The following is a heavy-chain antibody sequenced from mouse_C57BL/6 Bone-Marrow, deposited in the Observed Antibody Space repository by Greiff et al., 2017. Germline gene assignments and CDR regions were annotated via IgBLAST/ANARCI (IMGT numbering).Heavy chain of an antibody. CDR3: ARERNREGFAWFAY. J-gene: IGHJ3*01. V-gene: IGHV1-39*01. Sequence: EVQGVESGPELVQPGASVKISCKSTDYSFTYHNMYWVKKTHGKSLELIGVINPNYGTTSYPQTIKGQAILSVDHSSSTAYMQLNSLTSEDSADDYGARERNREGFAWFAYGGKGTLVTVSA. CDR1: DYSFTYHN. CDR2: INPNYGTT.